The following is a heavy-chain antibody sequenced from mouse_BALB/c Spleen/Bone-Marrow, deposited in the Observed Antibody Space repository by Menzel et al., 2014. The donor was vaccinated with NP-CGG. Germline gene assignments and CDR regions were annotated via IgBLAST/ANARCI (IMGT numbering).Heavy chain of an antibody. CDR1: GFSLSSNY. V-gene: IGHV5-6-5*01. Sequence: EESGGRLVTPVTPLTLTCTASGFSLSSNYMNWVRQAPGKGLEWIGIISSGSVYYASWAKGRFTISTSSTMVDLKITSPTTEDTATYFCVRGYPGYNNGMDLWGQGTLVTVSS. CDR2: ISSGSV. J-gene: IGHJ4*01. CDR3: VRGYPGYNNGMDL. D-gene: IGHD2-2*01.